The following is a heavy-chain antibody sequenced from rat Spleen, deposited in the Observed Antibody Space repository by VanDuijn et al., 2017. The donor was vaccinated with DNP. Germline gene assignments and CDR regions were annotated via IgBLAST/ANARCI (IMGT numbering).Heavy chain of an antibody. CDR2: IIYDGSRT. CDR1: GFTFSDYN. J-gene: IGHJ3*01. CDR3: VRGTAGLTWFAY. V-gene: IGHV5-7*01. Sequence: EVQLVESGGGLVQPGRSLKLSCAASGFTFSDYNMAWVRQAPKKGLEWVATIIYDGSRTYYRDSVKGRFTISRDNAKSTLYLHMDSLRSEDTATYFCVRGTAGLTWFAYWGQGTLVTVSS. D-gene: IGHD1-4*01.